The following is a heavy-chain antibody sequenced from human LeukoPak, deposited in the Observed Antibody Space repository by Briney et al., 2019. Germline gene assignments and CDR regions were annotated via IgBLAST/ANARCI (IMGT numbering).Heavy chain of an antibody. D-gene: IGHD5-24*01. CDR2: ISSSSNTI. CDR1: GFTFSTYR. J-gene: IGHJ4*02. V-gene: IGHV3-48*02. CDR3: ARQDGYYLDY. Sequence: PGGSLRLSCAASGFTFSTYRMNWVRQAPGKGLEWVSYISSSSNTIYYADSVKGRFTISRDNAKNSLYLQMNSLRDEDTAVYYCARQDGYYLDYWGQGTLVTVSS.